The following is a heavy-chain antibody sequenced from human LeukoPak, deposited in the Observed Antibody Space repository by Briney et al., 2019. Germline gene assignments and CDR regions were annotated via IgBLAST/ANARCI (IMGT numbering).Heavy chain of an antibody. CDR2: ISHSGSP. CDR3: ARTGDSSGYYRNAIDY. CDR1: GGSISSGKW. D-gene: IGHD3-22*01. Sequence: SGTLSLTCGVSGGSISSGKWWSWVRQPPGKGLEWIGEISHSGSPNYNPSLKSRLTISVDLPKNQFSLDLRSVTAADTAVYYCARTGDSSGYYRNAIDYWGQGTLVTVSS. V-gene: IGHV4-4*02. J-gene: IGHJ4*02.